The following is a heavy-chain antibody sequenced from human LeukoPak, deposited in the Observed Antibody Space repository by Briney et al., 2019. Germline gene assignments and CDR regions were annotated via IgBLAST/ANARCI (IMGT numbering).Heavy chain of an antibody. CDR1: GGSISSYY. J-gene: IGHJ4*02. CDR2: IYYSGST. Sequence: NSSETLSLTCTVSGGSISSYYWSWIRQPPGKGLEWIGYIYYSGSTNYKPSLKSRVTMSVDTSKNQFSLKLSSVTAADTAVYYCARGETLASSGWYPLDYWGQGTLVTVSS. D-gene: IGHD6-19*01. CDR3: ARGETLASSGWYPLDY. V-gene: IGHV4-59*12.